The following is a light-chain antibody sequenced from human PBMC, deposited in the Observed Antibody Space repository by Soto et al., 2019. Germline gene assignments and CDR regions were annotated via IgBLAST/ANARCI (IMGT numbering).Light chain of an antibody. V-gene: IGLV2-23*01. CDR3: CSYATSGYV. J-gene: IGLJ1*01. CDR2: EGS. Sequence: QSVLTQPASVSRSPGQSITISCTGTSSDVGTYNLVSWYQQHPGKAPKLMIYEGSKRPSGVSNRFSGSKSGNTASLTISGLQAEYESDYYCCSYATSGYVFGTGTSVAVL. CDR1: SSDVGTYNL.